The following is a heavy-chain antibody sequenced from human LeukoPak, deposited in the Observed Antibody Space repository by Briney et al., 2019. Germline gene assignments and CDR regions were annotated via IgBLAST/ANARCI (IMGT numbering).Heavy chain of an antibody. D-gene: IGHD6-6*01. V-gene: IGHV4-38-2*02. CDR2: IYHSGST. CDR1: GYSISSGYY. J-gene: IGHJ4*02. Sequence: PSETLSLTCTVSGYSISSGYYWGWIRQPPGKGLEWIGSIYHSGSTYYNPSLKSRVTISVDTSKNQFFLKLSSVTAADTAVYYCARVRQYSSSFYFDYWGQGTLVTVSS. CDR3: ARVRQYSSSFYFDY.